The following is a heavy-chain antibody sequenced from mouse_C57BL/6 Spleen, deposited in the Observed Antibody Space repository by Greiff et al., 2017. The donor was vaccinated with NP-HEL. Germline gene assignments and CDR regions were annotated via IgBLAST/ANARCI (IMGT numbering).Heavy chain of an antibody. V-gene: IGHV2-5*01. CDR3: AKGDDGYLYAMDY. J-gene: IGHJ4*01. CDR1: GFSLTSYG. CDR2: IWRGGST. Sequence: QVQLQQSGPGLVQPSQSLSITCTVSGFSLTSYGVHWVRQSPGKGLEWLGVIWRGGSTDYNAAFMSRLSITKDNSKSQVFFKMNSLQADDTAIYYCAKGDDGYLYAMDYWGQGTSVTVSS. D-gene: IGHD2-3*01.